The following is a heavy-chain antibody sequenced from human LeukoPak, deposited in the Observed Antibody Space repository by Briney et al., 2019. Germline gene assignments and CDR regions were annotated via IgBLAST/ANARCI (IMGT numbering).Heavy chain of an antibody. CDR1: GFTVSSNY. J-gene: IGHJ4*02. CDR2: IYSGGST. Sequence: GGSLRLSCAASGFTVSSNYMSWVRQAPGKGLEWVSVIYSGGSTYYADSVKGRFTISRDNSKNTLYLQMNSLRAEDTAVYYCARQVYGSTPFDYWGQGTLVTVSS. D-gene: IGHD3-10*01. V-gene: IGHV3-66*04. CDR3: ARQVYGSTPFDY.